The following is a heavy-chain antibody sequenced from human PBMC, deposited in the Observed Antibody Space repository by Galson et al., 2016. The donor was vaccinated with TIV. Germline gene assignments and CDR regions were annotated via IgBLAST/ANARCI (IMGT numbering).Heavy chain of an antibody. CDR2: FYYSGSTYYNPSSGST. Sequence: ETLSLTCTVSGGSISSSGYYWGWIRQPPGKGLEWIGSFYYSGSTYYNPSSGSTYYNPSLKSRVTTSVDTSKTQVSLKLSSVTAADTAVYYCARLRFYCSSTSCSPPIDYWGQGTLVTVSS. CDR1: GGSISSSGYY. J-gene: IGHJ4*02. D-gene: IGHD2-2*01. CDR3: ARLRFYCSSTSCSPPIDY. V-gene: IGHV4-39*01.